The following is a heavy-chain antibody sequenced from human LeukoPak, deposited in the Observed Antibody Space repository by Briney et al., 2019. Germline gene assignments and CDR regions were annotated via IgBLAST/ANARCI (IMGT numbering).Heavy chain of an antibody. D-gene: IGHD3-10*01. V-gene: IGHV1-3*03. J-gene: IGHJ5*02. CDR1: GYTFTSYT. CDR2: INSGNGHT. Sequence: VASVKVSCKASGYTFTSYTIHWVRQAPGQRLEWMGWINSGNGHTKYSQDFQGRVTITRDTSATTAYMELSSLRSEDMAVYYCTRGARFRSYGSGTYYTSLPFDPWGQGTLVTVSS. CDR3: TRGARFRSYGSGTYYTSLPFDP.